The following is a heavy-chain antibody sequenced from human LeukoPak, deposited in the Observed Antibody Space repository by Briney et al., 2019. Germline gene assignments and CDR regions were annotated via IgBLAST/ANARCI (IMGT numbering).Heavy chain of an antibody. V-gene: IGHV1-69*13. Sequence: SVKVSRKASGGTFSSYAISWVRQAPGQGLEWMGGIIPIFGTANYAQKFQGRVTITADESTSTAYMELSSLRSEDTAVYYCASHGAYCGGDCYSLAFDIWGQGTMVTVSS. CDR1: GGTFSSYA. D-gene: IGHD2-21*01. CDR3: ASHGAYCGGDCYSLAFDI. J-gene: IGHJ3*02. CDR2: IIPIFGTA.